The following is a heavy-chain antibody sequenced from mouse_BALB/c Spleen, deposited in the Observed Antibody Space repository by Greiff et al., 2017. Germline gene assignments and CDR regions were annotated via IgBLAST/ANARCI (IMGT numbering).Heavy chain of an antibody. J-gene: IGHJ3*01. Sequence: EVQVVESGAELVKPGASVKLSCTASGFNIKDTYMHWVKQRPEQGLEWIGRIDPANGNTKYDPKFQGKATITADTSSNTAYLQLSSLTSEDTAVYYCARDGSMGPYGNYVWFAYWGQGTLVTVSA. V-gene: IGHV14-3*02. D-gene: IGHD2-10*02. CDR2: IDPANGNT. CDR3: ARDGSMGPYGNYVWFAY. CDR1: GFNIKDTY.